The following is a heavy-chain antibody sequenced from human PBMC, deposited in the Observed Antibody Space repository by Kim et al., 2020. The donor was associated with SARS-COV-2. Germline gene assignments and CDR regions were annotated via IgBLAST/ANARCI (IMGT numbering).Heavy chain of an antibody. CDR2: IYWDDDK. J-gene: IGHJ3*02. CDR3: AHSLWTYYDILTGLHDAFDI. CDR1: GFSLSTSGVG. Sequence: SGPTLVNPTQTLTLTCTFSGFSLSTSGVGVGWIRQPPGKALEWLALIYWDDDKRYSPSLKSRLTITKDTSKNQVVLTMTNMDPVDTATYYCAHSLWTYYDILTGLHDAFDIWGQGTMVTVSS. V-gene: IGHV2-5*02. D-gene: IGHD3-9*01.